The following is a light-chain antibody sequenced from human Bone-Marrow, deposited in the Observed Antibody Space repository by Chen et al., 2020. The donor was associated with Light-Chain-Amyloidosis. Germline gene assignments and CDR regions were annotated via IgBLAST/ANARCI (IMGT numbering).Light chain of an antibody. Sequence: SYELTQPPSVSVSPGQPARITCSGDDLPTKYAYWYQRKPGQAPVLVIYKASERPSGIPERFAGSSSGTTVTLTISGVQAEDEADYYCQSADSSDTYVVFGGGTKLTVL. CDR3: QSADSSDTYVV. CDR2: KAS. J-gene: IGLJ2*01. CDR1: DLPTKY. V-gene: IGLV3-25*03.